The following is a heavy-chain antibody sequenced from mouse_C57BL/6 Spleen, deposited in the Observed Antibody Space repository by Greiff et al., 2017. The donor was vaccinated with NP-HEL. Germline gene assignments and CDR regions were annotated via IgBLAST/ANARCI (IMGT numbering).Heavy chain of an antibody. J-gene: IGHJ2*01. Sequence: VKLKQPGAELVRPGSSVKLSCKASGYTFTSYWMDWVKQRPGQGLEWIGNIYPSDSETHYNQKFKDKATLTVDKSSSTAYMQLSSLTSEDSAVSYCAREGEIYYGNEGYFDYWGQGTTLTVSS. V-gene: IGHV1-61*01. CDR1: GYTFTSYW. D-gene: IGHD2-1*01. CDR2: IYPSDSET. CDR3: AREGEIYYGNEGYFDY.